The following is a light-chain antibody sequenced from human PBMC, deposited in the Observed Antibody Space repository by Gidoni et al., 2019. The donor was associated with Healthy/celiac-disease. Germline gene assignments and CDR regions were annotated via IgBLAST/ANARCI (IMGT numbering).Light chain of an antibody. CDR2: LGS. CDR3: MQALQTPLT. J-gene: IGKJ4*01. CDR1: QSLLNSNGYNY. V-gene: IGKV2-28*01. Sequence: DIVMTQSLLPLPVTPGEPASISCRSSQSLLNSNGYNYLDWYLQRPGQSPQLLIYLGSNRASGVPDRFSGSGSGTDFTLKISRVEAEDVGVYYCMQALQTPLTFGGGTKVEIK.